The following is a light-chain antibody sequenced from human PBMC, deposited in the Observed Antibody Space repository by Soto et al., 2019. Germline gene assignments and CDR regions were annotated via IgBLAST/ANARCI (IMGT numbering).Light chain of an antibody. Sequence: QAVVTQPPSVSGAPGQRVTISCSGSSSNIGAGYLVHWYQQVPGTAPKLLIYDNTNRPSGVPDRFSGSKSGTSASLAITGLQAADEADYFCQSYDTSLSGSKVFGGGTKLTVL. V-gene: IGLV1-40*01. J-gene: IGLJ2*01. CDR1: SSNIGAGYL. CDR2: DNT. CDR3: QSYDTSLSGSKV.